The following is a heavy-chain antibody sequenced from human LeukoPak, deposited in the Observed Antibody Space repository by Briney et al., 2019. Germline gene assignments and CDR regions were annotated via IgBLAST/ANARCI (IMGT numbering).Heavy chain of an antibody. CDR1: GYTFTDYY. D-gene: IGHD6-6*01. Sequence: GASVKVSCKTSGYTFTDYYMQWVRQAPGQGLEWMGWINPNSGGTNYAQKFQGRVTMTRDTSISTAYMELSSLRSDDTAVYYCARGGNIALRPFDYWAKETLVTVS. V-gene: IGHV1-2*02. J-gene: IGHJ4*02. CDR2: INPNSGGT. CDR3: ARGGNIALRPFDY.